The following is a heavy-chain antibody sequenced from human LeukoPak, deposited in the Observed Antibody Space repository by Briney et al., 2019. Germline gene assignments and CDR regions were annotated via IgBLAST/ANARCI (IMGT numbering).Heavy chain of an antibody. CDR2: INPGGANT. Sequence: ASVKVSCKASGYTFTNYYIHWVRQAPGQGLEWMGLINPGGANTNYAQNFQGRVTMTRDTSTSTAYMEVRSLRSDDTAVYYCAREVRGYSYGRLYYFDYWGQGTLVTVSS. CDR1: GYTFTNYY. D-gene: IGHD5-18*01. V-gene: IGHV1-46*01. CDR3: AREVRGYSYGRLYYFDY. J-gene: IGHJ4*02.